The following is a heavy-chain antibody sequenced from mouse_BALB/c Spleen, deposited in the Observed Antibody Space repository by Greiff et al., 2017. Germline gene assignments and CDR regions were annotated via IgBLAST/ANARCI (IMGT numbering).Heavy chain of an antibody. Sequence: QVQLQQPGAELVKPGASVKLSCKASGYTFTSYWMHWVKQRPGQGLEWIGEIDPSDSYTNYNQKFKGKATLTVDKSSSTAYMQLSSLTSEDSAVYYGSRGRGDYWGQGTAVTVSS. CDR1: GYTFTSYW. V-gene: IGHV1-69*02. CDR2: IDPSDSYT. J-gene: IGHJ4*01. CDR3: SRGRGDY.